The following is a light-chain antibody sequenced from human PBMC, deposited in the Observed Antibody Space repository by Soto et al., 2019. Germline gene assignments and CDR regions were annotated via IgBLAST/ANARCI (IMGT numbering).Light chain of an antibody. Sequence: EIVLTQSPGTLSLYLGERATLSCRASQTVNSIYFAWYQRKPGQAPRLLIYGASNRAIGIPDRFSGSGSGTDFTLTISRLEAEDFGVYYCQQYDTSPRTFGQGTKVEIK. V-gene: IGKV3-20*01. CDR1: QTVNSIY. CDR3: QQYDTSPRT. CDR2: GAS. J-gene: IGKJ1*01.